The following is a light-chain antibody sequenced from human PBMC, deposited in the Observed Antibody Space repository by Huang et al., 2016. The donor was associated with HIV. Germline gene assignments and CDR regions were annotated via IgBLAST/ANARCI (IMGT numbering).Light chain of an antibody. J-gene: IGKJ1*01. CDR3: QQLSTYPRT. V-gene: IGKV1-9*01. Sequence: IPLTQSPSSLSASVGDRVTITCRASEGIGNYLAWYQQKPGKAPKRLVYGASTVQNGVPSRFRGTGSGTPFTLTISSLQPEDFATYYCQQLSTYPRTFGQGTKVEIK. CDR1: EGIGNY. CDR2: GAS.